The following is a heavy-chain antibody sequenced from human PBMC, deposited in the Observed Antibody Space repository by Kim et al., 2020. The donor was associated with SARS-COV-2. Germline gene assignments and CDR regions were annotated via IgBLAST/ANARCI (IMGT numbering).Heavy chain of an antibody. J-gene: IGHJ6*02. CDR1: GFTFSSYS. Sequence: GGSLRLSCAASGFTFSSYSMNWVRQAPGKGLEWVSYISSSSTIYYADSVKGRFTISRDNAKNSLYLQMNSLRAEDTAVYYCARWTPIYYYYGMDVWGQGTTVTVSS. CDR2: ISSSSTI. V-gene: IGHV3-48*04. CDR3: ARWTPIYYYYGMDV.